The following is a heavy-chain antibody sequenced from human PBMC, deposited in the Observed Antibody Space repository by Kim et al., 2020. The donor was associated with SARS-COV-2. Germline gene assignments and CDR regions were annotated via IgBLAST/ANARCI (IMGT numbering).Heavy chain of an antibody. CDR2: IKQDGSEK. CDR1: GFTFSSYW. Sequence: GSLRLSCAASGFTFSSYWMSWVRQAPGKGLEWVANIKQDGSEKYYVDSVKGRFTISRDNAKNSLYLQMNSLRAEDTAVYYCARVAVAGNYYFDYWGQGTLVTVSS. J-gene: IGHJ4*02. D-gene: IGHD6-19*01. CDR3: ARVAVAGNYYFDY. V-gene: IGHV3-7*03.